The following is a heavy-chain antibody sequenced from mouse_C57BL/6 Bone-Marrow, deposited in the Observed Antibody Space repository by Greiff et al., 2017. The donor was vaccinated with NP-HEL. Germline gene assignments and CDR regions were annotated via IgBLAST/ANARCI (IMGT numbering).Heavy chain of an antibody. CDR1: GYTFTDYY. D-gene: IGHD1-1*01. CDR2: IYPGSGNT. V-gene: IGHV1-76*01. J-gene: IGHJ2*01. Sequence: QVQLQQSGAELVRPGASVKLSCKASGYTFTDYYINWVKQRPGQGLEWIARIYPGSGNTYYNEKFKGKATLTAEKSSSTAYMQLSSLTSEDSAVYFCASPLYYYGSSSLDYWGQGTTLTVSS. CDR3: ASPLYYYGSSSLDY.